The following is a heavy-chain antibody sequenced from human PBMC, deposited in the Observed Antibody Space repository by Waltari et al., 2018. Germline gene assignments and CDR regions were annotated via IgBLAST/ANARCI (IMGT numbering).Heavy chain of an antibody. D-gene: IGHD2-21*01. CDR3: ATVVVIMLSDAFDI. CDR1: GFTFSSYE. J-gene: IGHJ3*02. CDR2: ISSSGSTI. Sequence: EVQLVESGGGLVQPGWSLRLSCAASGFTFSSYEMNWVRQAPGKGLEWVSYISSSGSTIYYADSVKGRFTISRDNAKNSLYLQMNSLRAEDTAVYYCATVVVIMLSDAFDIWGQGTMVTVSS. V-gene: IGHV3-48*03.